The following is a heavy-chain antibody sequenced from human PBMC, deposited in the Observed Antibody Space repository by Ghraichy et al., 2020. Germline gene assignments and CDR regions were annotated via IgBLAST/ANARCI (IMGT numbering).Heavy chain of an antibody. V-gene: IGHV3-74*01. CDR2: INSDGSST. CDR3: ARDPRGYYGSGSFNYYYYYGMDV. J-gene: IGHJ6*02. CDR1: GFTFSSYW. D-gene: IGHD3-10*01. Sequence: GESLNISCAASGFTFSSYWMHWVRQAPGKGLVWVSRINSDGSSTSYADSVKGRFTISRDNAKNTLYLQMNSLRAEDTAVYYCARDPRGYYGSGSFNYYYYYGMDVWGQGTTVTVSS.